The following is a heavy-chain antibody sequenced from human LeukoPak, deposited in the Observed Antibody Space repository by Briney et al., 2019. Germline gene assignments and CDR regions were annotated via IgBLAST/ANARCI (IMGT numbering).Heavy chain of an antibody. Sequence: ASVKVTCKVSGYTLTELSMHWVRQAPGKGLEWMGGFDPEDGETIYAQKFQGRVTMTEDTSTDTAYMELSSLRSEDTAVYYCATDWKNMVRGQGGWFDPWGQGTLVTVSS. CDR1: GYTLTELS. D-gene: IGHD3-10*01. V-gene: IGHV1-24*01. CDR3: ATDWKNMVRGQGGWFDP. CDR2: FDPEDGET. J-gene: IGHJ5*02.